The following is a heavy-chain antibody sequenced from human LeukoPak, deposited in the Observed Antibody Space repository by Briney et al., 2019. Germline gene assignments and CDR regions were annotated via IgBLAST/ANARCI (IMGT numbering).Heavy chain of an antibody. CDR2: IYYSGST. J-gene: IGHJ5*02. V-gene: IGHV4-61*05. CDR1: GLSIKSIRYY. CDR3: ARGNYYDSSGYNWFDP. D-gene: IGHD3-22*01. Sequence: NPSETLPLTCTVSGLSIKSIRYYWGWVRQPRGKGLEWIGYIYYSGSTNYNPSLKSRVTISVDTSKKQFSLKLSSVTAADTAVYYCARGNYYDSSGYNWFDPRGQGTLVTVSS.